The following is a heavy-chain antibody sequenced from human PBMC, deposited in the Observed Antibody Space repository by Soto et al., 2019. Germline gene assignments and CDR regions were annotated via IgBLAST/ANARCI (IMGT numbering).Heavy chain of an antibody. V-gene: IGHV3-11*01. D-gene: IGHD1-26*01. Sequence: XEFLRLSCAACGFTFSDYYMSGIRQAPGKGLEWVSYISSSGSTIYYADSVKGRFTISRDNAKNSLYLQMNSLRAEDTAVYYRARDGVRSIVGEAFDIWGQGTMVTVPS. CDR2: ISSSGSTI. J-gene: IGHJ3*02. CDR3: ARDGVRSIVGEAFDI. CDR1: GFTFSDYY.